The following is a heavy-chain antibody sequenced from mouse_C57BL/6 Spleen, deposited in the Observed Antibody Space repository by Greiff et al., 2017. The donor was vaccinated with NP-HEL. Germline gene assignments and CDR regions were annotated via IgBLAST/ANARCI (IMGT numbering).Heavy chain of an antibody. J-gene: IGHJ1*03. D-gene: IGHD1-2*01. CDR2: ISDGGSYT. CDR3: ARWGTTAPGYFDV. Sequence: EVHLVESGGGLVKPGGSLKLSCAASGFTFSSYAMSWVRQTPEKRLEWVATISDGGSYTYYPDNVKGRFTISRDNAKNNLYLQMSHLKSEDTAMYYCARWGTTAPGYFDVWGTGTTVTVSS. CDR1: GFTFSSYA. V-gene: IGHV5-4*01.